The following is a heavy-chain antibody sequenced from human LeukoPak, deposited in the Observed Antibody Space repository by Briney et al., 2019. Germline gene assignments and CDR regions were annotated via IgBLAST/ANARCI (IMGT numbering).Heavy chain of an antibody. CDR1: GFTVSTNC. D-gene: IGHD5-18*01. CDR3: ARVDTVMAYYFDL. V-gene: IGHV3-53*04. J-gene: IGHJ4*02. CDR2: IYSGGTT. Sequence: GGSLRLSCAASGFTVSTNCMTWVRQAPGKGLEWVSTIYSGGTTYYADSVMGRFTISRHNSRNTLYLQMNNLGANDTAVYYCARVDTVMAYYFDLWGQGTLVTVSS.